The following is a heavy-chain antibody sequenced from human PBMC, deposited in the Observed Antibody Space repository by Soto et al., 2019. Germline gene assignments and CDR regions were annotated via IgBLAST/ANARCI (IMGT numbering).Heavy chain of an antibody. J-gene: IGHJ4*02. CDR1: GYTLTELS. Sequence: ASVKVSCKVSGYTLTELSMHWVRQAPGKGLEWMGGFDPEDGETIYAQKFQGRVTMTEDTSTDTAYMELSSLRSEDTAVYYCATGPDILTGYHNRIDYWGQGTLVTVSS. D-gene: IGHD3-9*01. V-gene: IGHV1-24*01. CDR3: ATGPDILTGYHNRIDY. CDR2: FDPEDGET.